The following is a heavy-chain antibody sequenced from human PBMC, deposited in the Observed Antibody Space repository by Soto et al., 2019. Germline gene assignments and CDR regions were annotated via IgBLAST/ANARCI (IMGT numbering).Heavy chain of an antibody. CDR3: AREEMSYDILTGHYYYYGMDV. D-gene: IGHD3-9*01. Sequence: ASVKVSCKASGSTFSSYAISWVRQAPGQGLEWMGGIIPIFGTANYAQKFQGRVTITADGSTSTAYMELSSLRSEDTAVYYCAREEMSYDILTGHYYYYGMDVWGQGTTVTVSS. CDR2: IIPIFGTA. CDR1: GSTFSSYA. J-gene: IGHJ6*02. V-gene: IGHV1-69*13.